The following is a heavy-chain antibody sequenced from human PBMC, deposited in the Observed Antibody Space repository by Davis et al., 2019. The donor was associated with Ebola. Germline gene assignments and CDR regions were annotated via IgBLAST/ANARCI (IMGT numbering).Heavy chain of an antibody. V-gene: IGHV3-7*03. CDR3: ARAWGGDQLLPRYYYYYYGMDV. J-gene: IGHJ6*02. CDR2: IKQDGSEK. Sequence: GGSLRLSCAVSGFTVSSNYMSWVRQAPGKGLEWVANIKQDGSEKYYVDSVKGRFTISRDNAKNSLYLQMNSLRAEDTAVYYCARAWGGDQLLPRYYYYYYGMDVWGQGTTVTVSS. D-gene: IGHD2-2*01. CDR1: GFTVSSNY.